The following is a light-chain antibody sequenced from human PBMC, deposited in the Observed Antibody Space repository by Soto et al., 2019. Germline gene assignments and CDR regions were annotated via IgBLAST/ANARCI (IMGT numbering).Light chain of an antibody. Sequence: QPVLTQPPSVSGAPGQRVTIPCTGSSSNIGAGFHVQWYQQLPGAAPNLLIYGDSNRPSGVPDRFSGSRSGTSASLASTGLQSDNEADYCCQSYDSSLSAVFGGRTKLTVL. CDR2: GDS. CDR3: QSYDSSLSAV. V-gene: IGLV1-40*01. J-gene: IGLJ3*02. CDR1: SSNIGAGFH.